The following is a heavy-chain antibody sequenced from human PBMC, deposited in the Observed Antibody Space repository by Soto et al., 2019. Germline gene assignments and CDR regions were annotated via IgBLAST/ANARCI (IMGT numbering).Heavy chain of an antibody. J-gene: IGHJ5*02. CDR1: GGSITSSSYY. CDR3: ATQGVGGSYVYTFDP. CDR2: IYYSGST. Sequence: QLHLRESGPGLVKPSETLSLTCTVSGGSITSSSYYWGWIRQPPGKGLEWIGSIYYSGSTYYNPSLKIRVTISVDTSKNQFSLKLSSVTAADTAVYYCATQGVGGSYVYTFDPWGQGTLVTVSS. V-gene: IGHV4-39*01. D-gene: IGHD1-26*01.